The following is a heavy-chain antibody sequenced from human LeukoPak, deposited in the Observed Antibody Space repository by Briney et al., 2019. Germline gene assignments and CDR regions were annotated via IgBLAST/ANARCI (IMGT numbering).Heavy chain of an antibody. V-gene: IGHV1-2*02. Sequence: ASVKVSCKASGYTFTGYYMHWVRQAPGQGLEWMGWINPNSGGTNYAQKFQGRVTMTRDTSISTAYMELSRLRSDDTAVYYCARDRALGYCSSTSCYVHFDYWGQGTLVTVSS. D-gene: IGHD2-2*01. J-gene: IGHJ4*02. CDR2: INPNSGGT. CDR1: GYTFTGYY. CDR3: ARDRALGYCSSTSCYVHFDY.